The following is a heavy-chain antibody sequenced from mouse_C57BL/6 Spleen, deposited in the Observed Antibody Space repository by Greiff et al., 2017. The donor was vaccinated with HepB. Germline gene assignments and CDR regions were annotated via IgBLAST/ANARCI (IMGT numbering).Heavy chain of an antibody. J-gene: IGHJ2*01. CDR2: IDPSDSYT. Sequence: VQLQQPGAELVMPGASVKLSCKASGYTFTSSWMHWVKQRPGQGLEWIGEIDPSDSYTNYNQKFKGKSTLTVDKSSSTAYMQLSSLTSEDSAVYYCASFITTVVEGYYFDYWGQGTTLTVSS. D-gene: IGHD1-1*01. CDR3: ASFITTVVEGYYFDY. CDR1: GYTFTSSW. V-gene: IGHV1-69*01.